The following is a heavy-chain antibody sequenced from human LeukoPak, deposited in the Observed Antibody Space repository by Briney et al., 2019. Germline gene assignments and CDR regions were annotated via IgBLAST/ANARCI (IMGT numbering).Heavy chain of an antibody. Sequence: SETLSLTCTVSGGSISSSSYYWDWIRQPPGKGLEWIGSIYYSGSTYYNPSLKSRVTISVDMSKNQFSLNLNSVTAADTAVYYCARDRGYSNYVADYWGQGTLVTVSS. CDR1: GGSISSSSYY. CDR2: IYYSGST. D-gene: IGHD4-11*01. J-gene: IGHJ4*02. CDR3: ARDRGYSNYVADY. V-gene: IGHV4-39*07.